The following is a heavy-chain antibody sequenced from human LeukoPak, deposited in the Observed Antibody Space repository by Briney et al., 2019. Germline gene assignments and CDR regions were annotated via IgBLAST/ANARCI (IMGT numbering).Heavy chain of an antibody. D-gene: IGHD3-9*01. CDR2: INHSGST. CDR3: ARGAPRLYYDILTGYLLLDY. J-gene: IGHJ4*02. CDR1: GGSFSGYY. Sequence: SQTLSLTCAVYGGSFSGYYWSWIRQPPGKGLEWIGEINHSGSTNYNPSLKSRVTISVDTSKNQFSLKLSSVTAADTAVYYCARGAPRLYYDILTGYLLLDYWGQGTLVTVSS. V-gene: IGHV4-34*01.